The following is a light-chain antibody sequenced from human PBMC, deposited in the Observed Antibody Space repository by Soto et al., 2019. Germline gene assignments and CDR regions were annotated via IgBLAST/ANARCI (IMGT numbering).Light chain of an antibody. V-gene: IGKV1-5*01. J-gene: IGKJ1*01. CDR2: DAS. CDR3: QQYNTYSPPWT. CDR1: QSINNW. Sequence: DIQMPQSPSTLSASIGDRVTITCRASQSINNWLAWYQHKPGKAPHLVIYDASSVENGVPSRFRGIGSGTEVTLTSSGLQRDDCAADYCQQYNTYSPPWTFGQGNKVESK.